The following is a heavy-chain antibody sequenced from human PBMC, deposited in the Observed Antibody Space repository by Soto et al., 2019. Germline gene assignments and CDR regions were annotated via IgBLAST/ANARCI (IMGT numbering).Heavy chain of an antibody. CDR1: GYTFTSYG. V-gene: IGHV1-18*01. Sequence: GASVKVSCKASGYTFTSYGISWVRQAPGQGLEWMGWISAYNGNTNYAQKLQGRVTMTTDTSTSTAYMELRSLRSDDTAVYYCARVFPGGYGYSFKSCSAFDSWGPGPMLNLSS. CDR3: ARVFPGGYGYSFKSCSAFDS. D-gene: IGHD2-21*01. J-gene: IGHJ3*02. CDR2: ISAYNGNT.